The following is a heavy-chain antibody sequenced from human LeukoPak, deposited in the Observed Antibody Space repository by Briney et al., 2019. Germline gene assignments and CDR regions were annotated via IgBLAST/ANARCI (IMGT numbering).Heavy chain of an antibody. J-gene: IGHJ6*03. CDR1: GFTFSSYS. D-gene: IGHD1-26*01. Sequence: GGSLRLSCVASGFTFSSYSMNWVRQAPGKGPEWVSYIRDSSSTIYYTDSVKGRFTISRDNAKNSLYLQMNSLRAEDTAVYYCAKGRGWEASYYYYYMDVWGKGTTVTISS. CDR2: IRDSSSTI. CDR3: AKGRGWEASYYYYYMDV. V-gene: IGHV3-48*01.